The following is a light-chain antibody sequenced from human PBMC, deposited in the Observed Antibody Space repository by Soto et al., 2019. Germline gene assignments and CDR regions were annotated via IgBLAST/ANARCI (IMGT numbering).Light chain of an antibody. CDR3: QSYDSSLSGWV. Sequence: QSVLTQPPSVSGAPGQRVTLFCTASSSNIGAGYDVHWYQQLPGTVPKLLIYGNSNRPSGVPDRFSGSKSGTSASLAITGLQAEDEADYYCQSYDSSLSGWVFGGGTKLTVL. J-gene: IGLJ3*02. CDR2: GNS. CDR1: SSNIGAGYD. V-gene: IGLV1-40*01.